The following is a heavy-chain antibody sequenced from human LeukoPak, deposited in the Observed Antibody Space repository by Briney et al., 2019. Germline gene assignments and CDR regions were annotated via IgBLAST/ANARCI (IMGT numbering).Heavy chain of an antibody. CDR1: GFTFSSYW. CDR2: IKQDGSEK. J-gene: IGHJ6*03. Sequence: PGGSLRLSCAASGFTFSSYWMSWVRQAPGKGLEWVANIKQDGSEKYYVDSVKGRFTISRDNAKNSLYLQMNSLRAEDTAVYYCARIRGSTLPISYMDVWGKGTTVTVSS. V-gene: IGHV3-7*01. D-gene: IGHD6-13*01. CDR3: ARIRGSTLPISYMDV.